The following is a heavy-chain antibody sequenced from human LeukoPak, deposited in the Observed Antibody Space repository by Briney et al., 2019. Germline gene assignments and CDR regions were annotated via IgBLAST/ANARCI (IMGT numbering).Heavy chain of an antibody. CDR2: IWYDGSNK. V-gene: IGHV3-33*08. CDR3: ARDEGRDYDILTGSNWFDP. J-gene: IGHJ5*02. D-gene: IGHD3-9*01. CDR1: GFNFSDSR. Sequence: GGSLRLSCATSGFNFSDSRMTWVRQAPGKGLEWVAVIWYDGSNKYYADSVKGRFTISRDNSKNTLYLQMNSLRAEDTAVYYCARDEGRDYDILTGSNWFDPWGQGTLVTVSS.